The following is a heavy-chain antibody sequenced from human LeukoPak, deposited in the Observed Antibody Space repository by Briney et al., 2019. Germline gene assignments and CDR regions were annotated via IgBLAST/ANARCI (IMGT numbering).Heavy chain of an antibody. Sequence: GGSLRLSCAASGFTFSSYSMNWVRQAPGKGLEWVSAISGSGGSTYYADSVKGLFTISRDNSKNTLYLQMNSLRAEDTAVYYCAKDQYYYGSGSYYNNYFDYWGQGTLVTVSS. CDR2: ISGSGGST. V-gene: IGHV3-23*01. J-gene: IGHJ4*02. CDR3: AKDQYYYGSGSYYNNYFDY. CDR1: GFTFSSYS. D-gene: IGHD3-10*01.